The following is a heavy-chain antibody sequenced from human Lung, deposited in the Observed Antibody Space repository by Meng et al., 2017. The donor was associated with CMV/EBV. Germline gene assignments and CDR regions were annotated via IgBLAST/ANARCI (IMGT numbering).Heavy chain of an antibody. J-gene: IGHJ6*02. Sequence: ASVKVSCKASGYTFTGYNIHWVRQAPGQGLEWMGWINPNTGDTKYAQKFQGRVTLTRDTSISTAYMELSRLKSDDTAVFFCARLFHTSLGTNYYYGMDVWGQGTTVXVSS. V-gene: IGHV1-2*02. CDR3: ARLFHTSLGTNYYYGMDV. CDR1: GYTFTGYN. CDR2: INPNTGDT. D-gene: IGHD3-10*01.